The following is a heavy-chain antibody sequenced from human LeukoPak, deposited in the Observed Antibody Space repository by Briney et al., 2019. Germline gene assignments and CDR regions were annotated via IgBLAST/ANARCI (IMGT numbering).Heavy chain of an antibody. CDR1: GFFFSNFG. J-gene: IGHJ4*02. V-gene: IGHV3-33*01. D-gene: IGHD6-13*01. Sequence: PGSSLSSSLAALGFFFSNFGWTGFGRPPGKGWEWVALIWYDGSNKYYADSVKGRFIISRDNSKNTHYLQMDSLRVDDTAFYYCARAGLGAAADVWGQGTLVTVSS. CDR3: ARAGLGAAADV. CDR2: IWYDGSNK.